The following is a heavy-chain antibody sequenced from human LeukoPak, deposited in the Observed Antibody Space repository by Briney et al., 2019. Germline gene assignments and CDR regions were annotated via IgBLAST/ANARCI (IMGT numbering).Heavy chain of an antibody. J-gene: IGHJ4*02. CDR1: GFTFSSYA. Sequence: GRSLRLSCAASGFTFSSYAMHWVRQAPGKGLEWVAVISYDGSNKYYADSVKGRFTISRDNSKNTLYLQMNSLRAEDTAVYYCARDEGRGDYYDSSGLDYWGQGTLVTVSS. CDR3: ARDEGRGDYYDSSGLDY. V-gene: IGHV3-30-3*01. CDR2: ISYDGSNK. D-gene: IGHD3-22*01.